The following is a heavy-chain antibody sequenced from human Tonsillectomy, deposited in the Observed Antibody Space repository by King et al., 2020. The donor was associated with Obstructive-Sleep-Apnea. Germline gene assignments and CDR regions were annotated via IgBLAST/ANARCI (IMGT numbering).Heavy chain of an antibody. J-gene: IGHJ4*02. CDR1: GGSITSYY. CDR3: ARLRRMTVMDTGLVFDY. D-gene: IGHD4-11*01. CDR2: IYYSGST. V-gene: IGHV4-59*08. Sequence: VQLQESGPGLVKPSETLSLTCTVSGGSITSYYWSWIRQPPGKGLEWIGYIYYSGSTNYNPSLKSRLTISVDTSKNQFSLKLSSVTAADTAVYYCARLRRMTVMDTGLVFDYWGQGTLVTVSS.